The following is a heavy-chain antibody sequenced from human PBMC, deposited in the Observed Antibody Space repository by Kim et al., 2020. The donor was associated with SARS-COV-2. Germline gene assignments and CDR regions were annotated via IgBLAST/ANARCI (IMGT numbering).Heavy chain of an antibody. V-gene: IGHV4-34*01. CDR3: ARLALMVRETVYYYYGLDV. J-gene: IGHJ6*02. CDR2: INDSGST. Sequence: SETLSLTCAVFGGSFSDNYWSWIRQPPGKGLEWIGEINDSGSTNYNSSLKSRVTISVDTSKNQFSLKLSSLTAADTAVYYCARLALMVRETVYYYYGLDVWGQGASFTVSS. CDR1: GGSFSDNY. D-gene: IGHD3-10*01.